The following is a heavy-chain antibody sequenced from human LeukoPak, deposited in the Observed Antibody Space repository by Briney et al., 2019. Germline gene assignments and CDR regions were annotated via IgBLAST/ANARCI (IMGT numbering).Heavy chain of an antibody. V-gene: IGHV3-21*01. CDR1: GFTFSRYS. Sequence: GGSLRLSCAASGFTFSRYSMNWVRQAPGKGLEWVSSISISSNYIYYTDSVKGRCTISRDNGKNSLYLQMNSLRAEDTAVYYCARDSKVGATGDYWGQGTLVTVSS. CDR3: ARDSKVGATGDY. CDR2: ISISSNYI. J-gene: IGHJ4*02. D-gene: IGHD1-26*01.